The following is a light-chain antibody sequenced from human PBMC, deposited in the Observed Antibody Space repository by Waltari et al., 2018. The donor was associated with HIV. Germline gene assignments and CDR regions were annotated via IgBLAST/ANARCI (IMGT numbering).Light chain of an antibody. V-gene: IGLV10-54*04. CDR3: ATWDISLSAVV. J-gene: IGLJ2*01. CDR1: SNNVGNQG. Sequence: QAGLTQPPSVSKGMRQTATLTCTGNSNNVGNQGAAWLQQHQGHPPKLLSYRDNKRPSGISERFSDSRSGNTDSLTITGVQPEDEADYFCATWDISLSAVVFGGGTTLTVL. CDR2: RDN.